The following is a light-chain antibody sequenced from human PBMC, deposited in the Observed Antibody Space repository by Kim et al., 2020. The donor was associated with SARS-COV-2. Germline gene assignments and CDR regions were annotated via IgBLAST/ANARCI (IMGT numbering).Light chain of an antibody. V-gene: IGLV3-21*01. Sequence: SYELTQPPSLSVAPGKTSTITCGGNNIGTKSVHWYQQKPGQAPILVIFFDSDRPSVIPERFSGYNSGNTAALTISRVEAGDEADYFCQVWDSASDQWVFGGGTQLTVL. CDR3: QVWDSASDQWV. J-gene: IGLJ3*02. CDR1: NIGTKS. CDR2: FDS.